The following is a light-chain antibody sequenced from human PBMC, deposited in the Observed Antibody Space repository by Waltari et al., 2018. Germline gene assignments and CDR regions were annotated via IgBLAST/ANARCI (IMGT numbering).Light chain of an antibody. CDR2: DTS. J-gene: IGLJ3*02. CDR3: QSYDAGLSGPWV. CDR1: RSNIGAGFQ. V-gene: IGLV1-40*01. Sequence: QSALTQPPSVSGAPGQRVTISCTGSRSNIGAGFQVYWYQHLPGAAPKLVIFDTSNRPSGVPDRFSAAKSGDSASLTISGLQAEDEADYYCQSYDAGLSGPWVFGSGTKLTVL.